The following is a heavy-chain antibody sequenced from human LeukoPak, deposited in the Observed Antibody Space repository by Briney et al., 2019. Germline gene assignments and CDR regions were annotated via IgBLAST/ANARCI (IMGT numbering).Heavy chain of an antibody. CDR1: GYSFTNYW. D-gene: IGHD2-21*02. CDR3: ARLHLTASLAAVYFDY. CDR2: IYPGDSDT. J-gene: IGHJ4*02. V-gene: IGHV5-51*01. Sequence: GESLKISXKGSGYSFTNYWIGWVRQMPGKGLEWMGIIYPGDSDTRYSPSFQGQVTISADKSINTASLQWSSLKASDTAMYYCARLHLTASLAAVYFDYWGQGTLVTVSS.